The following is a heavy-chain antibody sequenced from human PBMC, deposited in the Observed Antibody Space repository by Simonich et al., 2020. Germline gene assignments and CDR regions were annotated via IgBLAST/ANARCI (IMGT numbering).Heavy chain of an antibody. CDR2: IDPYNGNT. V-gene: IGHV1-18*01. D-gene: IGHD2-15*01. J-gene: IGHJ4*02. CDR1: GYTFTSYG. CDR3: ARASRGTWWYYYFDY. Sequence: QVQLVQSGAEVKKPGASVKVSCKASGYTFTSYGISWGRQAPGQGLEWMGGIDPYNGNTNNSQRLQGKGTMTPDTSPSTAYMELRSLRSDDTAVYYCARASRGTWWYYYFDYWGQGTLVTVSS.